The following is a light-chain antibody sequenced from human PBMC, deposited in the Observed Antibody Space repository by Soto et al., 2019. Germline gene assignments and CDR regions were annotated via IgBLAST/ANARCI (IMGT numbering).Light chain of an antibody. CDR1: QSFNSIY. J-gene: IGKJ1*01. CDR3: QQYGSSGT. Sequence: EIVLTQSPGAPSLSPWSNSTLSCRASQSFNSIYLAWYQMKPGQAPRLLIYGASSRATGIPDRFSGSGSGTDFTLTISRLEPEDFAVYYCQQYGSSGTFGQGTKVDIK. CDR2: GAS. V-gene: IGKV3-20*01.